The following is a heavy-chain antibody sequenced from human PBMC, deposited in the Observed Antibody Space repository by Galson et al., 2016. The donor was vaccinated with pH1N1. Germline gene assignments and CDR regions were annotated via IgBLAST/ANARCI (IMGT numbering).Heavy chain of an antibody. Sequence: ETLSLTCTVSGGSISSNYWSWIRQPAGKGLEWIGRIYTSGSTNYNPSLKSRVTMSVDTSKNQFSLKLSSVTAADTAVYYCARTLWFGELGEWFDPWGQGTLVTVSS. CDR1: GGSISSNY. D-gene: IGHD3-10*01. CDR2: IYTSGST. CDR3: ARTLWFGELGEWFDP. V-gene: IGHV4-4*07. J-gene: IGHJ5*02.